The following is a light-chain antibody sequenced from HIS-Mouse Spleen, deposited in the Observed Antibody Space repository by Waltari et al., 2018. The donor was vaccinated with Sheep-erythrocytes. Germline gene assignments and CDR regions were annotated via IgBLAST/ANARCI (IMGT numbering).Light chain of an antibody. J-gene: IGLJ1*01. V-gene: IGLV2-14*03. CDR2: DVS. CDR3: SSYTSSSTLV. Sequence: QSALTQPASVSGSPGQSITIPCTGTSSDVGGYNYVSWYQQHPGKAPKLMIHDVSNRPSGVSNRFSGSKSGNTASLTISGLQAEDEADYYCSSYTSSSTLVFGTGTKVTVL. CDR1: SSDVGGYNY.